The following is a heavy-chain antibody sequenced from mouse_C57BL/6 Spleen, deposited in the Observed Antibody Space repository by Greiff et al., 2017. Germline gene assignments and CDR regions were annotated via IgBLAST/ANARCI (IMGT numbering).Heavy chain of an antibody. Sequence: EVQLQESGPELVKPGASVKISCKASGYTFTDYYMNWVKQSHGKSLEWIGDINPNNGGTSYNQKFKGKATLTVDKSSSTAYMELRSLTSEDSAVYYCAREARTYAMDYWGQGTSVTVSS. CDR3: AREARTYAMDY. CDR1: GYTFTDYY. V-gene: IGHV1-26*01. J-gene: IGHJ4*01. D-gene: IGHD6-1*01. CDR2: INPNNGGT.